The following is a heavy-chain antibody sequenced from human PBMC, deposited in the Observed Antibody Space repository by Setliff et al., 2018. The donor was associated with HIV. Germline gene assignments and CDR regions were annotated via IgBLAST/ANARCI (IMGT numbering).Heavy chain of an antibody. Sequence: WASVKVSCKASGGTFGTYAINWLRQAPGQGLEWMGGSIPKFDVTTYARDRVTINVEVSTNTAYMELRGLRFDDTATYFCARGGGWWGHSNPNPYYYYMDVWGQGTTVTVSS. D-gene: IGHD4-4*01. V-gene: IGHV1-69*13. J-gene: IGHJ6*03. CDR1: GGTFGTYA. CDR2: SIPKFDVT. CDR3: ARGGGWWGHSNPNPYYYYMDV.